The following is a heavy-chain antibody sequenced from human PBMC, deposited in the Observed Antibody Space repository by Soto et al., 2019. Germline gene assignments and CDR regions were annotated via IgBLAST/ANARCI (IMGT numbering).Heavy chain of an antibody. CDR3: ARQMGSGHYYPFDA. D-gene: IGHD3-22*01. CDR2: IYPCDSNT. Sequence: GESLKISFKASVYSFISYWIGWLRQMPVRGLEWMGIIYPCDSNTRYSPSFQGQVTISADKSFSTAYLQWSSLKASDTAIYYCARQMGSGHYYPFDAWGQGTMVTLSS. J-gene: IGHJ4*02. CDR1: VYSFISYW. V-gene: IGHV5-51*01.